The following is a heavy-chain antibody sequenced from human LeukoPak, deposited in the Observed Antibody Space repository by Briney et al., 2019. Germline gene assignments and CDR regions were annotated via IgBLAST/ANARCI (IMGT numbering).Heavy chain of an antibody. CDR2: IYYSGST. V-gene: IGHV4-39*01. J-gene: IGHJ6*02. D-gene: IGHD5-18*01. CDR3: ARRVDTAMTKKYYYYYGMDV. Sequence: SETLSLTCTVSGGSISSSSYYWGWIRQPAGKGLEWIGSIYYSGSTYYNPSLKSRVTISVDTSKNQFSLKLSSVTAADTAVYYCARRVDTAMTKKYYYYYGMDVWGQGTTVTVSS. CDR1: GGSISSSSYY.